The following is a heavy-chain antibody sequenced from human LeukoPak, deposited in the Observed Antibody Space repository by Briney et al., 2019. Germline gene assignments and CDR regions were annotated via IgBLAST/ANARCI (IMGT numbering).Heavy chain of an antibody. V-gene: IGHV4-34*01. CDR3: ARGVDIGATRTGPFDY. J-gene: IGHJ4*02. D-gene: IGHD5-12*01. CDR2: INHSGST. CDR1: GGSLSGYY. Sequence: SETLSLTCAVYGGSLSGYYWSWIRQPPRRGLEWIGEINHSGSTNYNPSLKSRVTVSVDTSKNQFSLKLSSVTAAATAVSYCARGVDIGATRTGPFDYWGQGTLVTVSS.